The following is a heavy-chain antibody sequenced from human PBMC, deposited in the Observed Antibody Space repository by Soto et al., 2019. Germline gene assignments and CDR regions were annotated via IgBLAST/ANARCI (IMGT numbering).Heavy chain of an antibody. Sequence: PSETPSLTCAVSGGSISSGGYSWSWIRQPPGKGLEWIGYIYHSGSTYYNPSLKSRVTISVDRSKNQFSLKLSSVTAADTAVYYCARASTTVTTLDYWGQGTLVTVSS. CDR1: GGSISSGGYS. J-gene: IGHJ4*02. D-gene: IGHD4-17*01. CDR3: ARASTTVTTLDY. V-gene: IGHV4-30-2*01. CDR2: IYHSGST.